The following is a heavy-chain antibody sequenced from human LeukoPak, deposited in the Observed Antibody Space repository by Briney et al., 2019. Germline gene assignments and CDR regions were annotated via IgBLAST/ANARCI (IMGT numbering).Heavy chain of an antibody. CDR3: AKATPYYDTLTGYSTPYNWFDP. Sequence: PGGSLRLPCAASGFTFKTYWMHWVRQAPGKGLVWVSHSNSDGSSTSYADSVRGRFTISRDNAKNTLYLQMNSLRAEDTAVYYCAKATPYYDTLTGYSTPYNWFDPWGQGTLVTVSS. CDR1: GFTFKTYW. D-gene: IGHD3-9*01. CDR2: SNSDGSST. J-gene: IGHJ5*02. V-gene: IGHV3-74*01.